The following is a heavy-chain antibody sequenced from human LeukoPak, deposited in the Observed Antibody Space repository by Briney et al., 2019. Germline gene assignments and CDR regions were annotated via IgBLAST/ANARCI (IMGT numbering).Heavy chain of an antibody. Sequence: SETLSLTCTVSGGSISSYYWSWIRQPPGKGLEWLGYIYYSGSTNYNPSLKSRVTISVDTSKNQFSLKLSSVTAADTAVYYCARDGAYSSSWFRMYGMDVWGQGTTVTVSS. J-gene: IGHJ6*02. V-gene: IGHV4-59*12. CDR3: ARDGAYSSSWFRMYGMDV. CDR2: IYYSGST. CDR1: GGSISSYY. D-gene: IGHD6-13*01.